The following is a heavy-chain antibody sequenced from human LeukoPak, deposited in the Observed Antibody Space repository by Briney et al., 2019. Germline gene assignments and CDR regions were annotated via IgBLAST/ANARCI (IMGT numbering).Heavy chain of an antibody. V-gene: IGHV1-69-2*01. J-gene: IGHJ5*02. Sequence: GATVKISCKASGYTFTDYYMHWVQQAPGKGLEWMGRVDPEDGETIYAEKFQGRVTITADTSTDTAYMELSSLRSEDTAVYYCARGPLSVAGTYWFDPWGQGTLVTVSS. D-gene: IGHD6-19*01. CDR3: ARGPLSVAGTYWFDP. CDR1: GYTFTDYY. CDR2: VDPEDGET.